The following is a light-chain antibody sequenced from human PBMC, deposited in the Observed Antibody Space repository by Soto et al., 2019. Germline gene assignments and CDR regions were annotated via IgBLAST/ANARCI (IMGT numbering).Light chain of an antibody. CDR1: SSDVGAYNR. CDR3: LSYTTSSSYV. Sequence: HSVLTQPASVSGSPGQSITISCTGTSSDVGAYNRVSWYQQRSGKAPKLMVYEVTNRSSGVSNRFSGSKSANTASLTISGLQAEDEADYYCLSYTTSSSYVFGTGTKVTVL. CDR2: EVT. J-gene: IGLJ1*01. V-gene: IGLV2-14*01.